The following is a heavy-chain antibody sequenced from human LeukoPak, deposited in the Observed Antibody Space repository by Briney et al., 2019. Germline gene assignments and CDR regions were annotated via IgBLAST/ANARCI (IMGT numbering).Heavy chain of an antibody. Sequence: QAGGSLRLSCAASGFTFSSYWMSWVRQAPGKGLEWVANIKQDGSEKYYVDSVKGRFTISRDNAKNSLYLQMNSLRAEDTAVYYCARGITMVRGVIILNRAHLDYWGQGTLVTVSS. CDR1: GFTFSSYW. CDR2: IKQDGSEK. V-gene: IGHV3-7*01. J-gene: IGHJ4*02. CDR3: ARGITMVRGVIILNRAHLDY. D-gene: IGHD3-10*01.